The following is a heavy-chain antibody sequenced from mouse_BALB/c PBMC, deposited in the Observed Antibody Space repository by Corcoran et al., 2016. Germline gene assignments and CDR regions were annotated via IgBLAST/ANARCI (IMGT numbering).Heavy chain of an antibody. CDR1: GYTFTNYG. CDR2: INTYTGEP. Sequence: QNQWVKSGPELKKPGETVKISCKASGYTFTNYGMNWVKQAPGKGLKWMGWINTYTGEPTYADDFKGRFAFSLETSASTAYLQINNLKNEDTATYFCTREPYAMDYWGQGTSVTVSS. CDR3: TREPYAMDY. V-gene: IGHV9-3-1*01. J-gene: IGHJ4*01.